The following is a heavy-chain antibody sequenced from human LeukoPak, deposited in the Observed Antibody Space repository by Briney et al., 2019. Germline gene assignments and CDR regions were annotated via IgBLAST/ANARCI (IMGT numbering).Heavy chain of an antibody. CDR3: ASSSGWYQS. Sequence: PGGSLRLSCSASGFTFSSNGMQWVRQAPGKGLEYVSAITSNGDSTSYADSVKGRFTISRDNSKNTLYLQMGCLRAEDTAVYYCASSSGWYQSWGQGTLVTVSS. J-gene: IGHJ4*02. D-gene: IGHD6-19*01. V-gene: IGHV3-64D*06. CDR1: GFTFSSNG. CDR2: ITSNGDST.